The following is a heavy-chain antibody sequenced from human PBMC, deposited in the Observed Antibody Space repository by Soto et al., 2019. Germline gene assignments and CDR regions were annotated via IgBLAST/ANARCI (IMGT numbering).Heavy chain of an antibody. D-gene: IGHD3-22*01. CDR3: VREFTMIVAFDL. J-gene: IGHJ2*01. CDR2: IKQDGSEK. Sequence: GGSLRLSCAASGFTFRSYWMSWVRQAPGKGLEWVANIKQDGSEKSYVDSVKGRFTISRDYAKNSLSLQMNSLRAEDTAVYYCVREFTMIVAFDLWGRGTLVTVSS. V-gene: IGHV3-7*05. CDR1: GFTFRSYW.